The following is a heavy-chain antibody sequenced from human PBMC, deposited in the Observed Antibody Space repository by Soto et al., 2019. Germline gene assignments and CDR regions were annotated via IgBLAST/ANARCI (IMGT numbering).Heavy chain of an antibody. J-gene: IGHJ6*02. CDR2: SRNKANSFTT. CDR1: GFTFSDHY. CDR3: ARTEEEVPGDV. Sequence: PGGSLRLSCAASGFTFSDHYMDWVRQAPGKGLEWVARSRNKANSFTTEYAASVKGRFTISRDDSESSLFLQMNSLKTEDTAMYYCARTEEEVPGDVWGQGTTVTVSS. V-gene: IGHV3-72*01.